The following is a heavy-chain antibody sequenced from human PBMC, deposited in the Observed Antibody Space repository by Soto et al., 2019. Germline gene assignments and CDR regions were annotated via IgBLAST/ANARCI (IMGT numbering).Heavy chain of an antibody. CDR1: GFTFSTYS. CDR3: ARDFSMVIVAPGY. Sequence: GGSLRLSCAASGFTFSTYSMNWVRQAPGKGLEWVGFIRYDRSNTYYAESVKGRFTISRDNSKNTVYLQINALRAEDTAVYYCARDFSMVIVAPGYWGQGTLVTVSS. V-gene: IGHV3-33*08. J-gene: IGHJ4*02. CDR2: IRYDRSNT. D-gene: IGHD5-12*01.